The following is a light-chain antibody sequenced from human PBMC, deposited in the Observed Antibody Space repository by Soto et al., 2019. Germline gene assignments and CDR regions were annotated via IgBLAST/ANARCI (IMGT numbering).Light chain of an antibody. CDR3: QQSYRAPRT. CDR2: GTS. Sequence: DIQMTQSPSSLSASVGDRVTISCRASQSISTDLNWYQQKPGKAPNLLNYGTSILQSGVPSRFSGSGSGTDFTLTISSLQPEDFATYYCQQSYRAPRTFGQGTKVEI. J-gene: IGKJ1*01. CDR1: QSISTD. V-gene: IGKV1-39*01.